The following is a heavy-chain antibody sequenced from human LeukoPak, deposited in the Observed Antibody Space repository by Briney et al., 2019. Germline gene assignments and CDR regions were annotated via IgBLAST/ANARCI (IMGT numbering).Heavy chain of an antibody. CDR2: TYYRSKWYN. J-gene: IGHJ3*02. V-gene: IGHV6-1*01. CDR3: ARDRFVEQWLVADDAFDI. D-gene: IGHD6-19*01. Sequence: SHTLSLTCAISGDSVSSNSAAWNWIRQSPSRGLEWLGRTYYRSKWYNDYAVSVKSRITINPDTSKNQFSLQLDSVTPEDTAVYYCARDRFVEQWLVADDAFDIWGQGTMVTVSS. CDR1: GDSVSSNSAA.